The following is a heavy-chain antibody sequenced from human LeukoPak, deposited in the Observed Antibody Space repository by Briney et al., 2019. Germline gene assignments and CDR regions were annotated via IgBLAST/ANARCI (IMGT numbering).Heavy chain of an antibody. V-gene: IGHV1-2*02. CDR3: ASSPMNIAAAGTVDY. Sequence: ASVKVSCKASGYTFTGYYMHWVRQAPGQGLEWMGWINPNSGGTNYAQKFQGRVTMTRDTSISTAYMELSRLRSDDTAVYYCASSPMNIAAAGTVDYWGQGTLVTVSS. D-gene: IGHD6-13*01. CDR1: GYTFTGYY. J-gene: IGHJ4*02. CDR2: INPNSGGT.